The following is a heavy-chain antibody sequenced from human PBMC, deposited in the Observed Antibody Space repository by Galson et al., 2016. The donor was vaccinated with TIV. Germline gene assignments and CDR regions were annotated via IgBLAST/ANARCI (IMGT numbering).Heavy chain of an antibody. D-gene: IGHD1-26*01. CDR3: ARGTEVGATAYWYFDL. J-gene: IGHJ2*01. CDR1: GGTFSSYA. CDR2: IIPILGIA. V-gene: IGHV1-69*04. Sequence: SVKVSCKASGGTFSSYAISWVRQAPGQGLEWMGRIIPILGIANYAEKIQGRATITADKSTSTAYMELSSLRSDDTAVYYCARGTEVGATAYWYFDLWGRGTLVTVSS.